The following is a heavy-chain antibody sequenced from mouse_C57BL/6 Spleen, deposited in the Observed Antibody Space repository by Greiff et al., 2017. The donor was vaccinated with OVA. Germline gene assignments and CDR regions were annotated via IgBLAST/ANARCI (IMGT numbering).Heavy chain of an antibody. Sequence: VHLVESGAELVRPGASVTLSCKASGYTFTDYEMHWVKQTPVHGLEWIGAIDPETGGTAYNQKFKGKAILTADKSSSTAYMELRSLTSEDSAVYYCTRDATVVGMDYWGQGTSVTVSP. V-gene: IGHV1-15*01. D-gene: IGHD1-1*01. CDR1: GYTFTDYE. CDR2: IDPETGGT. J-gene: IGHJ4*01. CDR3: TRDATVVGMDY.